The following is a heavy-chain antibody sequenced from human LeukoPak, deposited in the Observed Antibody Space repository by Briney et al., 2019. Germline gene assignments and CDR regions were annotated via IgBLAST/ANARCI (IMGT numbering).Heavy chain of an antibody. J-gene: IGHJ4*02. CDR2: IYYSGST. V-gene: IGHV4-30-4*07. Sequence: SQTLSLTCAVSGGSISSGGYSWSWIRQPPGKGLEWIGYIYYSGSTYYNPSLKSRVTIPVDTSKNQFSLKLSSVTAADTAVYYCARAVEYYYDSSGYSPLLEYWGQGTLVTVSS. CDR3: ARAVEYYYDSSGYSPLLEY. CDR1: GGSISSGGYS. D-gene: IGHD3-22*01.